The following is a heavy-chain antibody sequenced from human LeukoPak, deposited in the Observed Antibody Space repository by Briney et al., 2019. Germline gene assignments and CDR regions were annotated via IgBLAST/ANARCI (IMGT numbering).Heavy chain of an antibody. J-gene: IGHJ4*02. V-gene: IGHV3-23*01. Sequence: GGSLRLSCAASGFTFSSYDMSWVRQAPGKGLEWVSAVSGSGGSTYYADSVKGRFTISRDNSKSTLFLQMNSLRAEDTAVYYCAKDSHSGTYFDSWGQGTLVTVSS. CDR3: AKDSHSGTYFDS. CDR2: VSGSGGST. D-gene: IGHD1-26*01. CDR1: GFTFSSYD.